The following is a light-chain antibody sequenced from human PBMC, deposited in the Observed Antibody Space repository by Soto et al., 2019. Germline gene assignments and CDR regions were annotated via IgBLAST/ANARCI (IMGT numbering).Light chain of an antibody. Sequence: DIQMTQSPSTLSASVGDRVTITCRADQSITRWLAWFQQKPGKAPSLLIYDATNLQPGVPSRFSGSGSGTEFTLTISRLQPDDFATYYCQQYNGYSHSFGQGTRVEI. CDR3: QQYNGYSHS. CDR1: QSITRW. CDR2: DAT. V-gene: IGKV1-5*01. J-gene: IGKJ2*01.